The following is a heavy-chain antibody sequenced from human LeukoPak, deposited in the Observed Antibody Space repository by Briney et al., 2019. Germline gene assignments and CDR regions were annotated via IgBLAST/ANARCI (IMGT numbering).Heavy chain of an antibody. D-gene: IGHD3-16*01. V-gene: IGHV3-21*01. Sequence: GGSLRLSCAASGFTFSSYSMNWVRQAPGKGLEGVSSISSSSSYIYYADSVKGRFTISRDNAKNTLYLQMNSLRAEDTAVYYCARDDRGIFDYWGQGTLVTVSS. CDR3: ARDDRGIFDY. CDR2: ISSSSSYI. J-gene: IGHJ4*02. CDR1: GFTFSSYS.